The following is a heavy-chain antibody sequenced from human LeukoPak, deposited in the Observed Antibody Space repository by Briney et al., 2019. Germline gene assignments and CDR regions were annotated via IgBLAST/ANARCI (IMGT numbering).Heavy chain of an antibody. Sequence: PSETLSLTCAVYGGSFSGYYWSWIRQPPGKGLEWIGEINYSGSTNYNPSLMSRVTISVDTSKNHFSLKLSSVTAADTAVYYCARNKGQFYEYFDYWGQGTLVTVSS. J-gene: IGHJ4*02. D-gene: IGHD5/OR15-5a*01. CDR1: GGSFSGYY. CDR3: ARNKGQFYEYFDY. V-gene: IGHV4-34*01. CDR2: INYSGST.